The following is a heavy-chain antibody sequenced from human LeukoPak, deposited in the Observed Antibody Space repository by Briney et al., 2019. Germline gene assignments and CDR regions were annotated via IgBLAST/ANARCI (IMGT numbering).Heavy chain of an antibody. CDR1: GGTFSSYA. J-gene: IGHJ6*04. CDR3: ARSCSSTSCSANYYYYGMDV. CDR2: IIPIFGTA. D-gene: IGHD2-2*01. V-gene: IGHV1-69*01. Sequence: ASVKVSCKASGGTFSSYAISWVRQAPGQGLEWMGGIIPIFGTANYAQKFQGRVTITADESTSTAYMELSSLRSEDTAVYYCARSCSSTSCSANYYYYGMDVWGKGTTVTVSS.